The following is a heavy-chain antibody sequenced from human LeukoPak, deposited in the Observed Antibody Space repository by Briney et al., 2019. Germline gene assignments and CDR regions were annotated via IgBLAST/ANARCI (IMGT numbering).Heavy chain of an antibody. V-gene: IGHV1-2*02. CDR2: INPNSGGT. CDR1: GYTFTGYY. Sequence: GASVKVSCKASGYTFTGYYIHWVRQAPGQGLEWMGWINPNSGGTNYAQKFQGRVTMTRDTSISTAYMELSRLRSDDTAVYYCARVDCSSTSCYEGEPGYYYYGMDVWGQGTTVTVSS. D-gene: IGHD2-2*01. J-gene: IGHJ6*02. CDR3: ARVDCSSTSCYEGEPGYYYYGMDV.